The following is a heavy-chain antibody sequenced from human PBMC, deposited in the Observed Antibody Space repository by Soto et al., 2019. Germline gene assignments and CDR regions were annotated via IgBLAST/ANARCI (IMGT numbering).Heavy chain of an antibody. D-gene: IGHD1-26*01. CDR3: TIYYF. V-gene: IGHV3-73*01. CDR1: GFNFSAAA. J-gene: IGHJ4*02. CDR2: IRSSRNDYAT. Sequence: GGSLRLSCAASGFNFSAAAIHWVRQASGKGLEWVGRIRSSRNDYATAYSASVQGRFTVSRDDSRSTACLQMNSLKGEGTAMYYCTIYYFWGQGTLVTVSS.